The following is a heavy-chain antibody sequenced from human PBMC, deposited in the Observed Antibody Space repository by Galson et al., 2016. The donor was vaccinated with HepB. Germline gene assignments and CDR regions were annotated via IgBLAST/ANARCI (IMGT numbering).Heavy chain of an antibody. CDR1: GFTFGDYA. D-gene: IGHD3-10*01. CDR2: IRSKSYGATT. CDR3: AKSIRGDDYYPFYYYSMDV. Sequence: SLRLSCAASGFTFGDYAMSWFRQAPGKGLEWVGFIRSKSYGATTEYAASVRGRFTISRDDSKSIAYLQMNSLRAEDTAVYYCAKSIRGDDYYPFYYYSMDVWGQGTTVTVSS. V-gene: IGHV3-49*03. J-gene: IGHJ6*02.